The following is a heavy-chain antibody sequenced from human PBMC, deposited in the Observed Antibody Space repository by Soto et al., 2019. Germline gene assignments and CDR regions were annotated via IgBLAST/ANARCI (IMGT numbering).Heavy chain of an antibody. V-gene: IGHV4-38-2*01. CDR2: IFHGGNT. D-gene: IGHD2-15*01. Sequence: SETLSLTCAACVFFSSSGNYWRCIRQPPGQGLEWIGSIFHGGNTYYNPSLRSRVTISVDMSKNQFSLKLNSVTAADTAVYYCARARWYDAFDVWGQGTVVTVSS. CDR3: ARARWYDAFDV. J-gene: IGHJ3*01. CDR1: VFFSSSGNY.